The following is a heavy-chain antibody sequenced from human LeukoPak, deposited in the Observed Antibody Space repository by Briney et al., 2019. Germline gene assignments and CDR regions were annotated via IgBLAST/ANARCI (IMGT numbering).Heavy chain of an antibody. Sequence: NPGGSLRLSCAASGFSFSTYSMNWVRQAPGKGREWVSSITSSPTYIYYADSVKGRFTISRDNAKNSVYLQMNSPRVEDTAVYYCAREMTYDSDSSGFVWGQGTLVTVSS. D-gene: IGHD3-22*01. CDR3: AREMTYDSDSSGFV. J-gene: IGHJ4*02. V-gene: IGHV3-21*01. CDR2: ITSSPTYI. CDR1: GFSFSTYS.